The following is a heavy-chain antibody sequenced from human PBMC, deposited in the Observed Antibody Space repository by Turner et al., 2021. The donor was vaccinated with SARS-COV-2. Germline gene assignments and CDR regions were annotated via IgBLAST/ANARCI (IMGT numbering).Heavy chain of an antibody. D-gene: IGHD6-13*01. CDR1: GDSIRSSGYY. Sequence: QVQLQESGPGLVKPSETLSLTCAGSGDSIRSSGYYWSWIRQPPGKGLEWIGSIYYNGNTYYNPSLQSRATISVDTSKNQFSLGLSAVTAADTAVYYCARDRSLDFWGQGTLVTVSS. J-gene: IGHJ4*02. V-gene: IGHV4-31*11. CDR3: ARDRSLDF. CDR2: IYYNGNT.